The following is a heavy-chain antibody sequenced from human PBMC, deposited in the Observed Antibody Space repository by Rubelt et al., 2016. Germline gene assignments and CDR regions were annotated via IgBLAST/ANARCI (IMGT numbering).Heavy chain of an antibody. V-gene: IGHV4-39*02. CDR3: ARPNSGNYYTGAFDI. Sequence: QVQLQESGPGLVKPSETLSLTCTVSGGSISSSSYYWGWISQPPGKGLEWVSAISGGGESTFYEDSVKGRIPISRKNAKKYHVLKRSSMRAEDTAVYYCARPNSGNYYTGAFDIWGQGTMVTVSS. CDR1: GGSISSSSYY. J-gene: IGHJ3*02. D-gene: IGHD1-26*01. CDR2: SGGGEST.